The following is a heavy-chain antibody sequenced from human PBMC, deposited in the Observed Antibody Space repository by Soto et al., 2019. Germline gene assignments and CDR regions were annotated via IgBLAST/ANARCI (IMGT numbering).Heavy chain of an antibody. V-gene: IGHV4-39*01. CDR3: ASPKIAFYNWFDP. Sequence: QLQLQESGPGLVRPSETLSLTCTVSGGSISSSSYYWGWIRQPPGKGLEWIGSIYYSGSTYYNPSFKSRVTISVDTSKNQFSLKLSSVTAADTAVYYCASPKIAFYNWFDPWGQGTLVTVSS. CDR1: GGSISSSSYY. CDR2: IYYSGST. D-gene: IGHD3-3*02. J-gene: IGHJ5*02.